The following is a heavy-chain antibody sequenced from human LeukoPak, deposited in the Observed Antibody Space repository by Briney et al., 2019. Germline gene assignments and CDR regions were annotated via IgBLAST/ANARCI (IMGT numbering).Heavy chain of an antibody. V-gene: IGHV3-23*01. CDR1: GFTFSTYA. J-gene: IGHJ4*02. CDR2: ISTSGDRT. Sequence: GGSLRLSCAASGFTFSTYAMTWARQAPGKGLEWVSDISTSGDRTYYADSVKGRFTISRDNSKNTLYLQMNSLRAEDTSEYYCARSAVGTSCCSAVDYWGQGTLVTVSS. CDR3: ARSAVGTSCCSAVDY. D-gene: IGHD1-26*01.